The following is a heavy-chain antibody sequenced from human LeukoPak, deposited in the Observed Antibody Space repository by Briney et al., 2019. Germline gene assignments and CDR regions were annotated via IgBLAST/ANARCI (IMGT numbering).Heavy chain of an antibody. CDR1: GFPLPCYA. D-gene: IGHD3-22*01. CDR3: AKDQHVGYYYDSSGYVFDY. J-gene: IGHJ4*02. Sequence: GGSLRLSCVASGFPLPCYAMPGVRQAPGRGVEGVSGYSACYCSTYYADSVKSRFTISRDNSKNTLYLQMNSLSAEDTALYYCAKDQHVGYYYDSSGYVFDYWGQGTLVTVSS. V-gene: IGHV3-23*01. CDR2: YSACYCST.